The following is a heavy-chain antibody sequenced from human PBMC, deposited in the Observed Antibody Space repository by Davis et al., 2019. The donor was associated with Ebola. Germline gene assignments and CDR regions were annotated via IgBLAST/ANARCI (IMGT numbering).Heavy chain of an antibody. Sequence: GESLKISCAASGFIVSSNYMSWVRQAPGKGLEWVSTISKSGRDTNYADSVKGRLSVSRDNSKNTVYLQMHSLRVEDTAIYYCAKDNYAVTIMVGALDIWGQGTVVTVSS. CDR2: ISKSGRDT. CDR1: GFIVSSNY. J-gene: IGHJ3*02. D-gene: IGHD4-17*01. CDR3: AKDNYAVTIMVGALDI. V-gene: IGHV3-23*01.